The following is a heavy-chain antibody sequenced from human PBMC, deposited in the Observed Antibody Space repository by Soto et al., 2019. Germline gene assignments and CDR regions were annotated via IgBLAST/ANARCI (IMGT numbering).Heavy chain of an antibody. Sequence: QVQLQESGPGLVRPSGALSVTCAVSGDSISRSHWWSWVRQSPGKGVEWIGEISHSGITNYNPSLKSRVTISGDKSKKQLSLKVTSVTAADTAVYYCARVRYDRSGFDHWGQGTLVSVSS. J-gene: IGHJ4*02. CDR3: ARVRYDRSGFDH. CDR2: ISHSGIT. V-gene: IGHV4-4*02. D-gene: IGHD3-22*01. CDR1: GDSISRSHW.